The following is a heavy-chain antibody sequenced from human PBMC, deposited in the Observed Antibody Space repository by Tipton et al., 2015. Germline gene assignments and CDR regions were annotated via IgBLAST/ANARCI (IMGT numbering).Heavy chain of an antibody. J-gene: IGHJ4*02. CDR1: GGSFSDYY. D-gene: IGHD4-17*01. V-gene: IGHV4-59*01. CDR2: IYYSGST. CDR3: ARVSHYGDIDS. Sequence: TLSLTCTVSGGSFSDYYWSWIRQSPGEGLEWIGYIYYSGSTNYNPSLRSRVAMSMDTSKNQFSLKLSSVTAADTAVYYCARVSHYGDIDSWGQGTLVTVSS.